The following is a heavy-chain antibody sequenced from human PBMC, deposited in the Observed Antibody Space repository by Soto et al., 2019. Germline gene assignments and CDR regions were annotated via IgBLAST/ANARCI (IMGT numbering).Heavy chain of an antibody. Sequence: QVQLQESGPGLVKPSGTLSLTCAVSGGSISSSNWWSWVRQPPGKGLEWIGETYHSGSTNYNASHKRRVNMSEFMINHEFPLKSSPAAAGDTAVYCCARIPSEGYCSSKCCCSDAFDIWGQGTMVTVSS. D-gene: IGHD2-2*01. CDR1: GGSISSSNW. CDR3: ARIPSEGYCSSKCCCSDAFDI. CDR2: TYHSGST. J-gene: IGHJ3*02. V-gene: IGHV4-4*01.